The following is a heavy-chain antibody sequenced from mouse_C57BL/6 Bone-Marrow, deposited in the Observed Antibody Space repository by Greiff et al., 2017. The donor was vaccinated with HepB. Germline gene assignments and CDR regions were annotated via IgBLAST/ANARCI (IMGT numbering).Heavy chain of an antibody. V-gene: IGHV1-54*01. CDR3: ARSGGDYDLYYFDY. Sequence: VKLMESGAELVRPGPSVKVSCKASGYAFTNYLIEWVKQRPGQGLEWIGVINPGSGGTNYNEKFKGKATLTADKSSSTAYMQLSSLTSEDSAVYFCARSGGDYDLYYFDYWGQGTTLTVSS. D-gene: IGHD2-4*01. CDR2: INPGSGGT. J-gene: IGHJ2*01. CDR1: GYAFTNYL.